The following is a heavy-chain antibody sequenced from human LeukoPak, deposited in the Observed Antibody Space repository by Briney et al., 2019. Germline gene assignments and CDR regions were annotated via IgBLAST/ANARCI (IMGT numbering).Heavy chain of an antibody. Sequence: SETLSLTCTVSGASVSTYSWSWIPQPPGKGLEWSGYIDYSGSTNYNPSLKSRVIISVDTTKKQFALKWRSIAAADTAVYCCATFQGYSGYNSGGGWFDPWGQGTLVTVSS. CDR1: GASVSTYS. CDR3: ATFQGYSGYNSGGGWFDP. CDR2: IDYSGST. D-gene: IGHD5-12*01. J-gene: IGHJ5*02. V-gene: IGHV4-59*02.